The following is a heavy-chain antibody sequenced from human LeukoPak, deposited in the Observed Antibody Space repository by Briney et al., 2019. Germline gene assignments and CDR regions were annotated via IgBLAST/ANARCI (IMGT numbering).Heavy chain of an antibody. D-gene: IGHD3-16*02. V-gene: IGHV3-21*01. CDR2: ISSSSSYI. CDR3: ARAEDYVWGSYREGISH. J-gene: IGHJ4*02. Sequence: PGGSLRLSCAASGFTFSSYSMNWVRQAPGKGLEWVSSISSSSSYIYYADSVKGRFTISRDNAKNSLYLQMNSLRAEDTAVYYCARAEDYVWGSYREGISHWGQGTLVTVSS. CDR1: GFTFSSYS.